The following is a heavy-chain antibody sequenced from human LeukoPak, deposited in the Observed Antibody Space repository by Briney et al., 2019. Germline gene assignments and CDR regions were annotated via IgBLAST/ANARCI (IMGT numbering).Heavy chain of an antibody. J-gene: IGHJ6*03. CDR3: ARSRPDIVVVPGNPDYYYMDV. CDR1: GGTFSSYA. CDR2: IIPIFGTA. D-gene: IGHD2-2*01. Sequence: ASVKVSCKASGGTFSSYAISWVRQAPGQGLEWMGGIIPIFGTANYAQKFQGRVTITADESTSTAYMELSSLRSEDTAVYYCARSRPDIVVVPGNPDYYYMDVWGKGTTVTVSS. V-gene: IGHV1-69*13.